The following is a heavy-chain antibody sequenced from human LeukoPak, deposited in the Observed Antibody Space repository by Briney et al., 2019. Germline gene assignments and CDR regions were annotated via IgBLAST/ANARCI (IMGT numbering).Heavy chain of an antibody. V-gene: IGHV3-15*01. J-gene: IGHJ4*02. Sequence: GGSLRLSCAASGFTFSNAWMSWVRQAPGKGLEWVGRIKSKTDGGTTYYAAPVKGRFTISRDDSKNTLYLQMNSLKTEDTAVYYCSTDVKAYSSGWYYFDYWGQGTLVTVSS. CDR1: GFTFSNAW. D-gene: IGHD6-19*01. CDR3: STDVKAYSSGWYYFDY. CDR2: IKSKTDGGTT.